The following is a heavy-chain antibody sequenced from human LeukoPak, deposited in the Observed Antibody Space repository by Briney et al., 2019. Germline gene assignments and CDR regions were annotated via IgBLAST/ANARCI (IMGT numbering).Heavy chain of an antibody. CDR3: ARGHYEGPYYDILAGYYGFDF. CDR2: IKQDGSEK. Sequence: GGSLRLSCAASGFTFSSYWMSWVRQAPGKGLEWVANIKQDGSEKYYVDSVKGRFTISRDNAKNSLYLQMNSLTTEDTAVYYCARGHYEGPYYDILAGYYGFDFWGLGTLVTVSS. CDR1: GFTFSSYW. V-gene: IGHV3-7*04. D-gene: IGHD3-9*01. J-gene: IGHJ4*02.